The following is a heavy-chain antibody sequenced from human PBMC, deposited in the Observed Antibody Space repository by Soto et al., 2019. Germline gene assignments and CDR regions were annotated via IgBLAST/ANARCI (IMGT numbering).Heavy chain of an antibody. Sequence: QVQLVQSGAEVKKPGSSVKVSCKASGGTFSSYAISWVRQAPGQGLEWMGGIIPIFGTANYAQKFQGRVTITADKSTSTAYMELSSLRSEDTAVYYCAGVPAAIAGYCLGEHNWFDPWGQGTLVTVSS. CDR1: GGTFSSYA. J-gene: IGHJ5*02. V-gene: IGHV1-69*06. D-gene: IGHD2-2*02. CDR2: IIPIFGTA. CDR3: AGVPAAIAGYCLGEHNWFDP.